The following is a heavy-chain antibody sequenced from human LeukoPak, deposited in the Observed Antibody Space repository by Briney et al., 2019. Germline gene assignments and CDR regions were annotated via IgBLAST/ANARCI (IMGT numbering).Heavy chain of an antibody. CDR2: INHSGST. V-gene: IGHV4-34*01. CDR1: GGSFSGYY. CDR3: ARFQYGDYGYDY. Sequence: PSETLSLTCAVYGGSFSGYYWSWIRQPPGKGLEWIGEINHSGSTNYNPSLKSRVTISVDTSKNQFSLKLSSVIAADTAVYYCARFQYGDYGYDYWGQGTLVTVSS. D-gene: IGHD4-17*01. J-gene: IGHJ4*02.